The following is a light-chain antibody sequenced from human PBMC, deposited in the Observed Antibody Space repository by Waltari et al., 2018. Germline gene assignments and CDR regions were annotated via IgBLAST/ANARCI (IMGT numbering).Light chain of an antibody. CDR2: LVS. CDR1: QSLLHSNGYTS. V-gene: IGKV2-28*01. CDR3: MQTLQSRT. Sequence: DIVMTQSPLSLPVTPGEPASISCRPSQSLLHSNGYTSLSWYLQKAGQSPQLLIYLVSNRASGVPDRFSGSGSGTDFTLEISRVEADDVGIYYCMQTLQSRTLGQGTKVEI. J-gene: IGKJ1*01.